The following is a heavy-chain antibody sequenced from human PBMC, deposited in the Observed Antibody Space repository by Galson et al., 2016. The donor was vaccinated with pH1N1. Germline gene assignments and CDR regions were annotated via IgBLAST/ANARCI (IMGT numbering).Heavy chain of an antibody. CDR1: GYSVTRYY. V-gene: IGHV1-46*01. J-gene: IGHJ4*02. CDR3: ARRYYCDY. Sequence: SVKVSCKASGYSVTRYYMHWVRQAPGQGLEWMGIIDPSDGTTTYSQKFQGRITMTRDTPTNSVYMELSSLTSDDTAVYYCARRYYCDYWGQGTLITVSS. CDR2: IDPSDGTT.